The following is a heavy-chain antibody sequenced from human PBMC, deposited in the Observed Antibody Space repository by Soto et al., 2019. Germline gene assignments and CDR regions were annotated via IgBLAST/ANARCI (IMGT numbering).Heavy chain of an antibody. CDR2: IYHSGST. V-gene: IGHV4-30-2*01. Sequence: SETLSLTCAVSGGSISSGGYSWSWIRQPPGKGLEWIGYIYHSGSTYYNPSLKSRVTISVDRSKNQFSLKLSSVTAADTAVYYCARVVRDSSGYYDYYYYGMDVWCQGTTVTVSS. D-gene: IGHD3-22*01. J-gene: IGHJ6*02. CDR3: ARVVRDSSGYYDYYYYGMDV. CDR1: GGSISSGGYS.